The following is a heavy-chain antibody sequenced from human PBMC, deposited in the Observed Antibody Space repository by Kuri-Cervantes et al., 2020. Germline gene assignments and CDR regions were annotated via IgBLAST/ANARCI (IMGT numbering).Heavy chain of an antibody. CDR1: GGSFSGYY. CDR3: ARGRGYSSSSDYYYYYMDV. Sequence: SETLSLTCAVYGGSFSGYYWSWIRQPPGKGLEWIGEINHSGSTNYNPSLKSRVTISVDTSKNRFSLKLSSVTAADTAVYYCARGRGYSSSSDYYYYYMDVWGKGTTVTVSS. V-gene: IGHV4-34*01. CDR2: INHSGST. J-gene: IGHJ6*03. D-gene: IGHD6-13*01.